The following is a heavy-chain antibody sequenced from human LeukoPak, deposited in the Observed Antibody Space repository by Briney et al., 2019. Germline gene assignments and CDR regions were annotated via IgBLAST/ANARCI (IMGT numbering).Heavy chain of an antibody. D-gene: IGHD3-10*01. CDR3: AKVYYYGSGTSRFYFDS. CDR1: GFTFSSYA. J-gene: IGHJ4*02. CDR2: ISGSGGNT. Sequence: GGSLRLSCAASGFTFSSYAMSWVRQAPGKGLEWVSCISGSGGNTYYADSVKGRFTISRDNSKSTLYLQMNSLSPEDTALFYCAKVYYYGSGTSRFYFDSWGQGTLVIVSS. V-gene: IGHV3-23*01.